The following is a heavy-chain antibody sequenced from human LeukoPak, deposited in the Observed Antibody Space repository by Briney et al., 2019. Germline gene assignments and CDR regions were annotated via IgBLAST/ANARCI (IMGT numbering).Heavy chain of an antibody. CDR3: AREGGGFDY. V-gene: IGHV4-38-2*02. CDR1: GYSISSGYY. D-gene: IGHD1-26*01. CDR2: IYHSGGT. J-gene: IGHJ4*02. Sequence: PSETLSLTCTVSGYSISSGYYWGWIRQPPGKGLEWIGSIYHSGGTYYNPSLKSRVIMSVDTSKNQFSLKLSSVTAADTAVYYCAREGGGFDYWGQGTLVTVSS.